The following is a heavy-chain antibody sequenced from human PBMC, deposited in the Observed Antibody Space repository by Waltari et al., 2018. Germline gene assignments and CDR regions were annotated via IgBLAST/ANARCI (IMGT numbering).Heavy chain of an antibody. CDR1: GFTFSSYA. CDR3: AKIAVAGNWFDP. D-gene: IGHD6-19*01. Sequence: EVQLLESGGGLVQPGGSLRLSCAASGFTFSSYAMSWVRQAPGTGLEWVSAISGRGGSTYYADSVKGRFTISRDNSKNTLYLQMNSLRAEDTAVYYCAKIAVAGNWFDPWGQGTLVTVSS. CDR2: ISGRGGST. J-gene: IGHJ5*02. V-gene: IGHV3-23*01.